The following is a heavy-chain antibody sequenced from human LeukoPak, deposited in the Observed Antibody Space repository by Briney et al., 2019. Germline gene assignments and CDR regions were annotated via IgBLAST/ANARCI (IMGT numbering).Heavy chain of an antibody. D-gene: IGHD3-22*01. V-gene: IGHV3-23*01. Sequence: GGSLRLSCAASGFPFSSYAMSWDRQAPGKGLGWVSAIRGSGGSTYYADPVKGRFTISRDNSKNTLYLQMNSLRAEDTAVYYCAKDVGDDSSGYRDLYYFDYWGQGTLVTVSS. CDR1: GFPFSSYA. CDR3: AKDVGDDSSGYRDLYYFDY. J-gene: IGHJ4*02. CDR2: IRGSGGST.